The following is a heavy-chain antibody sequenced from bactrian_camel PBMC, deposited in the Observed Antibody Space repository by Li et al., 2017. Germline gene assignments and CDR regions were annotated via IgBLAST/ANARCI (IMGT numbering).Heavy chain of an antibody. D-gene: IGHD1*01. Sequence: HVQLVESGGDSVQAGGSLRLSCVASDTYSIYSMAWFRQAQGKEREGVAAIDSDGSTQYAGFVQGRFTISQEKTKNTLYLRMNSLKPEDTAMYYCAASPPPLEYPGITFCGDGHVLEEYTYWGQGTQVTVS. V-gene: IGHV3S53*01. J-gene: IGHJ4*01. CDR1: DTYSIYS. CDR2: IDSDGST. CDR3: AASPPPLEYPGITFCGDGHVLEEYTY.